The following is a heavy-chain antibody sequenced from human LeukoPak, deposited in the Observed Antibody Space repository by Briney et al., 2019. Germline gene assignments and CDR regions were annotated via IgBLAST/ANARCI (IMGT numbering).Heavy chain of an antibody. D-gene: IGHD2-2*01. V-gene: IGHV1-8*02. Sequence: ASVKVSCRASGYTFTGYYMHWVRQAPGQGLEWMGWINPNSGNTGYAQKFQGRVTVTRNTSISTAYMELSSLRSEDTAVYYCARGSGSSTSLDYWGQGTLVTVSS. CDR3: ARGSGSSTSLDY. CDR1: GYTFTGYY. J-gene: IGHJ4*02. CDR2: INPNSGNT.